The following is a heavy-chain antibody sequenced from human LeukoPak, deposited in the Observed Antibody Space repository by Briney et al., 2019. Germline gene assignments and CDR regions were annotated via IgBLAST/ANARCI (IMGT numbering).Heavy chain of an antibody. Sequence: SETLSLTCAVYGGSLSGYYWSWIRQPPGKGLEWIGEINHSGSTNYNPSLKSRVTISIDTSKNQFSLKLSSVTAADTAVYYCARGRSLAIWGQGTMVTVSS. CDR3: ARGRSLAI. J-gene: IGHJ3*02. CDR1: GGSLSGYY. CDR2: INHSGST. V-gene: IGHV4-34*01.